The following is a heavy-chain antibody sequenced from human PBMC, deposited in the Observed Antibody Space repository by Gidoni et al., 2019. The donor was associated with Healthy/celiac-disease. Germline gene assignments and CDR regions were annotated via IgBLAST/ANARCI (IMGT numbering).Heavy chain of an antibody. CDR1: GFTFSSYG. V-gene: IGHV3-30*03. D-gene: IGHD6-13*01. CDR2: ISYDGSNK. CDR3: ATAKYSSSWYGGFDY. J-gene: IGHJ4*02. Sequence: QVQLVESGGGVVQPGRSLRLSCAASGFTFSSYGMHWVRQAPGKGLEWVAFISYDGSNKDYADSVKGRFTISRDNSKNTLYLQMNSLRAEDTAVYYCATAKYSSSWYGGFDYWGQGTLVTVSS.